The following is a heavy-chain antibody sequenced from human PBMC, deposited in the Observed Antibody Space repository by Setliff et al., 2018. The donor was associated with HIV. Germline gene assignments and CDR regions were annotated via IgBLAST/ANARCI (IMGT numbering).Heavy chain of an antibody. CDR1: GFTFSSYE. J-gene: IGHJ4*02. CDR2: LSNSSYI. CDR3: ARVKPHLRRSGSYWIVDY. Sequence: GGSLRLSCAASGFTFSSYEMNWVRQAPGKGLEWVSYLSNSSYIYYADSVKGRFNISRDNAKNSLYLQMNSLRAEDTAVYHCARVKPHLRRSGSYWIVDYWGQGTLVTVSS. D-gene: IGHD1-26*01. V-gene: IGHV3-21*05.